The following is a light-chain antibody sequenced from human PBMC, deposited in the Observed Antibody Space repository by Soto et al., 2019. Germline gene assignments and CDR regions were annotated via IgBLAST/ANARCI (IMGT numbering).Light chain of an antibody. CDR2: GAS. CDR3: QQYSTWPPQ. V-gene: IGKV3-15*01. Sequence: EIVMTQSPATLSVPPGERATLSCRASQSVSRSLAWYQQKPAQTPRLLIYGASTRASGIPDRFSGSGSGTEFTLTIGSLQSEDFAIYYCQQYSTWPPQFGQGTKVDI. CDR1: QSVSRS. J-gene: IGKJ1*01.